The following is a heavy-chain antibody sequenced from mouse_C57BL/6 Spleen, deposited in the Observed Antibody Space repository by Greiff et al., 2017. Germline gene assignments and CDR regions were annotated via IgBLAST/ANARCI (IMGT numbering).Heavy chain of an antibody. Sequence: EVQLQQSGAELVRPGASVKLSCTASGFNIKDDYMHWVKQRPEQGLEWIGWIDPENGDTEYASKFQGKATITADTSSNTAYLQLSSLTSEDTAVYYCTRAQATFAYWGQGTLVTVSA. J-gene: IGHJ3*01. V-gene: IGHV14-4*01. D-gene: IGHD3-2*02. CDR2: IDPENGDT. CDR1: GFNIKDDY. CDR3: TRAQATFAY.